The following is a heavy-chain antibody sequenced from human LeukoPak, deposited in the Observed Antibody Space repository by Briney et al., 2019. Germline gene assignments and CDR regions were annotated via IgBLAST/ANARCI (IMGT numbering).Heavy chain of an antibody. CDR2: IYHSGST. J-gene: IGHJ4*02. D-gene: IGHD3-22*01. CDR1: GYSISSGYY. Sequence: SETLSLTCTVSGYSISSGYYWGWIRQPPGKGLEWIANIYHSGSTYYNPSLQSRVTMSVDTSKNQFSLKLSSVTAADTAVYYCARDTHFYHSNDYHYWGQGTLVTVSS. CDR3: ARDTHFYHSNDYHY. V-gene: IGHV4-38-2*02.